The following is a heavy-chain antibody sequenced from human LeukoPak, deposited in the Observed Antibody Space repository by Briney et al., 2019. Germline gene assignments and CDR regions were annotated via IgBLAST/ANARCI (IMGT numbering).Heavy chain of an antibody. V-gene: IGHV3-7*04. J-gene: IGHJ4*02. CDR2: IKQDGSEK. CDR1: GVSISSTS. CDR3: ARAAAGQPFDY. Sequence: ETLSLTCTVSGVSISSTSDYWGWVRQPPGKGLEWVANIKQDGSEKYYVDSVKGLFTISRDNAKNSLYLQMNSLRAEDTAVYYCARAAAGQPFDYWGQGTLVSVSS. D-gene: IGHD6-13*01.